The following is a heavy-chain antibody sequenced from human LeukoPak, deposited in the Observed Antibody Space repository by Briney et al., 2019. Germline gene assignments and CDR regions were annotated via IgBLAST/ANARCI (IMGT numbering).Heavy chain of an antibody. V-gene: IGHV4-39*01. D-gene: IGHD3-16*01. CDR2: IYYSGST. J-gene: IGHJ5*02. CDR1: GGSISSSSYY. Sequence: SENLSLTCTVSGGSISSSSYYWGWIRQPPGKGLEWIGSIYYSGSTYYNPSLKSRVTISVDTSKNQFSLKLSSVTAADTAVYYCARPVGGVDLNWFDPWGQGTLVTVSS. CDR3: ARPVGGVDLNWFDP.